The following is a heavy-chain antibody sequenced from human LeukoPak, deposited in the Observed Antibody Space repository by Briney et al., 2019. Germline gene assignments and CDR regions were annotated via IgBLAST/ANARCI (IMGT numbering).Heavy chain of an antibody. D-gene: IGHD3-16*02. V-gene: IGHV4-31*03. J-gene: IGHJ4*02. Sequence: SETLSLTCTVSGGSISSGGYSWSWIRQHPGKGLEWIGYIYYSGSTYYNPSLKSRVTISVDTPKNQFSLKLSSVTAADTAVYYCASLGELSLTSFDYWGQGTLVTVSS. CDR1: GGSISSGGYS. CDR2: IYYSGST. CDR3: ASLGELSLTSFDY.